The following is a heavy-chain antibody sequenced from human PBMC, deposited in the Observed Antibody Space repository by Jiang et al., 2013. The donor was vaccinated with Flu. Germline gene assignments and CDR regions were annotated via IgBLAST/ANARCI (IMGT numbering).Heavy chain of an antibody. CDR3: ARVAKEEMAVAGTGIDY. CDR2: IWYDGSNK. Sequence: VQLLESGGGVVQPGRSLRLSCAASGFTFSSYGMHWVRQAPGKGLEWVAVIWYDGSNKYYADSVKGRFTISRDNSKNTLYLQMNSLRAEDTAVYYCARVAKEEMAVAGTGIDYWGQGTLVTVSS. V-gene: IGHV3-33*01. D-gene: IGHD6-19*01. CDR1: GFTFSSYG. J-gene: IGHJ4*02.